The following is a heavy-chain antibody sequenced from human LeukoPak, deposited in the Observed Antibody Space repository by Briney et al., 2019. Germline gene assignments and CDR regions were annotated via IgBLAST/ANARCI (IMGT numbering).Heavy chain of an antibody. D-gene: IGHD5-18*01. V-gene: IGHV4-30-4*01. Sequence: PSQTLSLTCTVSGGSISSGDYYWSWLRQPPWKGLEWIGYIYYSGSTYYNPSLKSRVTISVDTSKNQFSLKLSSVTAADTAVYYCARGGYSYGYDWFDPWGQGTLVTVSS. J-gene: IGHJ5*02. CDR2: IYYSGST. CDR3: ARGGYSYGYDWFDP. CDR1: GGSISSGDYY.